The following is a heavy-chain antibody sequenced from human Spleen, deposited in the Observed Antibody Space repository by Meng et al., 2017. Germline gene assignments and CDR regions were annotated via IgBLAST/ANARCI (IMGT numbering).Heavy chain of an antibody. J-gene: IGHJ4*02. V-gene: IGHV2-5*02. CDR3: AHRRGARAGFDY. D-gene: IGHD6-13*01. CDR1: GFLLSTSGVG. Sequence: QIPLKGSVPTLVKPTPTLTLTCTLSGFLLSTSGVGVGWIRQPPGKALEWLALIYWDDDKRYSPSLKSRLTITKDTSRNQVVLTVNKMDPVDTATYYCAHRRGARAGFDYWGQGTLVTVSS. CDR2: IYWDDDK.